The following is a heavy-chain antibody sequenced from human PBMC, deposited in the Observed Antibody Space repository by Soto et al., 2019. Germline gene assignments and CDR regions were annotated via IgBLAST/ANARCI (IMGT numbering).Heavy chain of an antibody. CDR3: AKVLVPAAIGGYYYGMDV. D-gene: IGHD2-2*02. CDR2: ISYDGSNK. V-gene: IGHV3-30*18. CDR1: GFTFSSYG. J-gene: IGHJ6*02. Sequence: GGSLRLSFAASGFTFSSYGMHWVRQAPGKGLEWVAVISYDGSNKYYADSVKGRFTISRDNSKNTLYLQMNSLRAEDTAVYYCAKVLVPAAIGGYYYGMDVWGQGTTVTVSS.